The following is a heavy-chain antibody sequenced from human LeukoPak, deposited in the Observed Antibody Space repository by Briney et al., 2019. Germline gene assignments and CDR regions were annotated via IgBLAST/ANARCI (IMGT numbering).Heavy chain of an antibody. V-gene: IGHV4-39*01. CDR2: IYYSGST. CDR1: GGSISSSRYY. Sequence: SETLSLTCTVSGGSISSSRYYWGWIRQPPGKGLEWIGSIYYSGSTYYNPSLKSRVTISVDTSKNQFSLKLSSVTAADTAVYYCARGFEGSPFDYWGQGTLVTVSS. CDR3: ARGFEGSPFDY. J-gene: IGHJ4*02. D-gene: IGHD3-10*01.